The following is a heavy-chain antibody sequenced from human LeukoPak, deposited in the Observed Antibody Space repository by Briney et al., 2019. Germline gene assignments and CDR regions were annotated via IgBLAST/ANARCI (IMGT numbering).Heavy chain of an antibody. V-gene: IGHV3-21*01. CDR2: ISSSSSYI. Sequence: GGSLRLSCAASGFTFSSYSMNWVHQAPGKGLEWVSSISSSSSYIYYADSVKGRFTISRDNAKNSLYLQMNSLRAEDTAVYYCARDRGGSLGAADYWGQGTLVTVSS. D-gene: IGHD1-26*01. CDR1: GFTFSSYS. J-gene: IGHJ4*02. CDR3: ARDRGGSLGAADY.